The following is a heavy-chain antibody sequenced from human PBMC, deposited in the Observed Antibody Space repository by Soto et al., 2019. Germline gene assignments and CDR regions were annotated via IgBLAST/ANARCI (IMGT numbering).Heavy chain of an antibody. J-gene: IGHJ6*03. CDR2: IYYSGST. CDR3: ARDGYSSGWLGYYYMDV. CDR1: GGSISSSSYY. V-gene: IGHV4-61*01. Sequence: SETLSLTCTVSGGSISSSSYYWGWIRQPPGKGLEWIGYIYYSGSTNYNPSLKSRVTISVDTSKNQFSLKLSSVTAADTAVYYCARDGYSSGWLGYYYMDVWGKGTTVTVSS. D-gene: IGHD6-19*01.